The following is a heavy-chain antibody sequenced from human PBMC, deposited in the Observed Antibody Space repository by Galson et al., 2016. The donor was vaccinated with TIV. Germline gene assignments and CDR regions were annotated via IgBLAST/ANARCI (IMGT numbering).Heavy chain of an antibody. CDR2: IVPLFRTT. CDR3: AKDRNTALDTYYYHYGMDV. D-gene: IGHD5-18*01. V-gene: IGHV1-69*13. J-gene: IGHJ6*02. CDR1: GGSFSTHT. Sequence: SVKVSCKASGGSFSTHTFNWVRQAPGQGLEWMGGIVPLFRTTNYAQKFQGRVTFTADESSSTAYMEVSRLTSDDTAVYYCAKDRNTALDTYYYHYGMDVWGQGTTVTGSS.